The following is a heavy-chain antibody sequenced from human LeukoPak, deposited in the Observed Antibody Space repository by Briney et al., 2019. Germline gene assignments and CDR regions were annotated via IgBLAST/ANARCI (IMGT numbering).Heavy chain of an antibody. CDR3: ARRGYNWIDY. CDR2: IKQDGSEK. D-gene: IGHD1-1*01. Sequence: GGSLRLSCAASGFTFSSYAMSWVRQAPGKGLEWVANIKQDGSEKYYVDSVKGRFTISRDNAKNSLYLQMNSLRAEDTAVYYCARRGYNWIDYWGQGTLVTVSS. V-gene: IGHV3-7*01. J-gene: IGHJ4*02. CDR1: GFTFSSYA.